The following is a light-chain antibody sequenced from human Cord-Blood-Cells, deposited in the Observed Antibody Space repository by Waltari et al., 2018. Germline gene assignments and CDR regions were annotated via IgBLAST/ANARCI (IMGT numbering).Light chain of an antibody. CDR1: SSDVGSYNL. J-gene: IGLJ3*02. V-gene: IGLV2-23*01. CDR3: CSYAGSSTWV. Sequence: QSALTQPASVSGSPGQSITISCTGTSSDVGSYNLVSWYQQHPGNAPKLMIYDGSKRPSGVSNRFSGSKSGNTASLTIPGLQAEDEADYYCCSYAGSSTWVFGGGTKLTVL. CDR2: DGS.